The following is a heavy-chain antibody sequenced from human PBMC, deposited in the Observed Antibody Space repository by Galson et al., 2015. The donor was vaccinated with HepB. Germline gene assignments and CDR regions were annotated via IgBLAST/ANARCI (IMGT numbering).Heavy chain of an antibody. Sequence: SLRLSCAAPGFTFSNAWMSWVRQAPGKGLEWVGRIKSKTDGGTTDYAAPVQGRFTISRDDSKNTLYLQMNSLKTEDTAMYYCTTSGYSGYDSYYYYYGLDVWGQGTTVTVSS. D-gene: IGHD5-12*01. CDR3: TTSGYSGYDSYYYYYGLDV. CDR2: IKSKTDGGTT. CDR1: GFTFSNAW. J-gene: IGHJ6*02. V-gene: IGHV3-15*01.